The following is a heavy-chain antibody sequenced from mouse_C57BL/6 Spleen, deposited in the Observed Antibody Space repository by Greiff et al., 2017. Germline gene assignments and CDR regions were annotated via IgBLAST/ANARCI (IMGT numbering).Heavy chain of an antibody. CDR1: GYTFTSYW. CDR2: IHPSDSDT. J-gene: IGHJ4*01. V-gene: IGHV1-74*01. Sequence: QVQLQQPGAELVKPGASVKVSCKASGYTFTSYWMHWVKQRPGQGLEWIGSIHPSDSDTNYNQKFKGKATLTVDKSSSTAYMQLSSLTSEDSAVYYCAIRGEYDYDDDMCCWGHGPSVTSAS. CDR3: AIRGEYDYDDDMCC. D-gene: IGHD2-4*01.